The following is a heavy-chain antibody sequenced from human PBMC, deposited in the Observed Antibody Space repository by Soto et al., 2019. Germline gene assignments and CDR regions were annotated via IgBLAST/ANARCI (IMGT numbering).Heavy chain of an antibody. CDR1: GFTFSSYA. J-gene: IGHJ4*02. V-gene: IGHV3-73*01. CDR3: TRLPANYDFWSGHPGY. Sequence: GGSLRLSCAASGFTFSSYAMSWVRQAPGKGLEWVGRIRSKANSYATAYAASVKGRFTISRDDSKNTAYLQMNSLKTEDTAVYYCTRLPANYDFWSGHPGYWGQGTLVTVSS. CDR2: IRSKANSYAT. D-gene: IGHD3-3*01.